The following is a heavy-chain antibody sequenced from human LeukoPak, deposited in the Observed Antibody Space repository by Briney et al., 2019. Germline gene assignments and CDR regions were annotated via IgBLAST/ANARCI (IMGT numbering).Heavy chain of an antibody. D-gene: IGHD3-10*01. CDR3: AKTRKYGSGSPRPAFDI. CDR1: GFTFSSYG. J-gene: IGHJ3*02. Sequence: PGGTLRLSCAASGFTFSSYGMSWVRQAPGKGLEWVSAISGSGGTTYYADSVKGRFTISRDNSKDTLYLQMNSLRAEDTAVYYCAKTRKYGSGSPRPAFDIWGQGTMVTVSS. V-gene: IGHV3-23*01. CDR2: ISGSGGTT.